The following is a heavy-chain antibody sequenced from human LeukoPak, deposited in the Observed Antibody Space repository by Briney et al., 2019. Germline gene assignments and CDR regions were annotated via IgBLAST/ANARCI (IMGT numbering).Heavy chain of an antibody. Sequence: GGSLRLSCAGSGITFSSHWVSWVRQAPGKGLEWVAHIKEDGREKYYVGSVKGRFTISRDNAKNLLFLQMNSLRVEDTAVYYCARDRPVVGTIWGQGILVTVSS. CDR2: IKEDGREK. CDR1: GITFSSHW. CDR3: ARDRPVVGTI. D-gene: IGHD6-19*01. J-gene: IGHJ4*02. V-gene: IGHV3-7*01.